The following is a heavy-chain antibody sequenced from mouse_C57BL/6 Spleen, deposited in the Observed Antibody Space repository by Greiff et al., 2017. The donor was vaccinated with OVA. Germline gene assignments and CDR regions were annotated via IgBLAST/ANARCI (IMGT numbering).Heavy chain of an antibody. J-gene: IGHJ1*03. D-gene: IGHD4-1*02. Sequence: QVQLQQSGPELVKPGASVKISCKASGYAFSSSWMNWVKQRPGKGLEWIGRIYPGDGDTNYNGKFKGKATLTADNSSSTAYMQLSSQTSEDSAVYFCARSTNWDVDWYFDVWGTGTTVTVSS. V-gene: IGHV1-82*01. CDR1: GYAFSSSW. CDR2: IYPGDGDT. CDR3: ARSTNWDVDWYFDV.